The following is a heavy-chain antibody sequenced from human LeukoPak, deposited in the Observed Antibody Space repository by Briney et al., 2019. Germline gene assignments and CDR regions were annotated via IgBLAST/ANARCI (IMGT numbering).Heavy chain of an antibody. CDR1: GYTFTGYH. CDR3: AREGRGSYYDSSGYGFDY. J-gene: IGHJ4*02. CDR2: INPNSGGT. D-gene: IGHD3-22*01. Sequence: ASVKVSCKASGYTFTGYHMHWVRQAPGQGLEWMGWINPNSGGTNYAQKFQGRVTMTRDTSISTAYMELSRLRSDDTAVYYCAREGRGSYYDSSGYGFDYWGQGTLVTVSS. V-gene: IGHV1-2*02.